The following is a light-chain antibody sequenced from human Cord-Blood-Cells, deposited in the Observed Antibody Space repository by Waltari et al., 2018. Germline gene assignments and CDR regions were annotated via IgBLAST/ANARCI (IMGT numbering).Light chain of an antibody. V-gene: IGLV10-54*01. CDR2: RNN. Sequence: QAGLTQPPSASKGLRQTATLTCTGNSNNVGNKGAAWLQQHQGHPPKLLSYRNNNRPSGISERLSASRSGNTASLTITGLQPEDEADYYCSAWDSSLSAWVVGGGTKLTVL. CDR3: SAWDSSLSAWV. J-gene: IGLJ3*02. CDR1: SNNVGNKG.